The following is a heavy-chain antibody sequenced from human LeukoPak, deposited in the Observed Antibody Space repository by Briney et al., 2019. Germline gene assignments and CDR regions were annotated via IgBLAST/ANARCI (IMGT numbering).Heavy chain of an antibody. Sequence: SETLSLTCTVSGGSFSSGSYYWSWIRQPPGKGLEWIGYIYYSGSTNYNPSLKSRVTISVDTSKNQFSLKLSSVTAADTAVYYCARWHYYGSGSYYTNWFDPWGQGTLVTVSS. D-gene: IGHD3-10*01. V-gene: IGHV4-61*01. CDR3: ARWHYYGSGSYYTNWFDP. CDR2: IYYSGST. J-gene: IGHJ5*02. CDR1: GGSFSSGSYY.